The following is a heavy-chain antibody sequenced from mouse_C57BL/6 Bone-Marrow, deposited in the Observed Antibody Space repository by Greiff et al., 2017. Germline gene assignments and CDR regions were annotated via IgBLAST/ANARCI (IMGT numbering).Heavy chain of an antibody. V-gene: IGHV14-4*01. CDR2: IDPENGDT. CDR1: GFNIKDDY. CDR3: TTVPLISTRVATDDFDY. D-gene: IGHD1-1*01. Sequence: VQLQQSGAELVRPGASVKLSCTASGFNIKDDYMHWVKQRPEQGLEWIGWIDPENGDTEYASKFQGKATITADTSSNTAYLQLSSLTSEDTAGYYCTTVPLISTRVATDDFDYWGQGTTLTVSS. J-gene: IGHJ2*01.